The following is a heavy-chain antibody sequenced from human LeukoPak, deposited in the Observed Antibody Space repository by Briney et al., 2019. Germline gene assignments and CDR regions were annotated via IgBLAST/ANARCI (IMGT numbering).Heavy chain of an antibody. CDR2: IYYSGST. Sequence: SETLSLTCTVSGRSISSSSYYWGWIRQPPGKGLEWIGSIYYSGSTYYNPSLKSRVTISVDTSKNQFSLKLSSVTAADTAVYYCARHDADTAMVSFDYWGQGTLVTVSS. V-gene: IGHV4-39*01. J-gene: IGHJ4*02. CDR3: ARHDADTAMVSFDY. CDR1: GRSISSSSYY. D-gene: IGHD5-18*01.